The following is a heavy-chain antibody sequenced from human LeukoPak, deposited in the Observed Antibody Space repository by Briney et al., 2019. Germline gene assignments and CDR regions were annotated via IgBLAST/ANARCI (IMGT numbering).Heavy chain of an antibody. Sequence: GGSLRLSCATSGFPFETNGMSWVRQAPGKGLEWVATIGNTETFYADSVTGRFTISRDNSKNTVNLQMNRLRVEDTAIYYCAKDWIQFNRVFDCFDSWGQGTLVTVSS. V-gene: IGHV3-23*01. CDR3: AKDWIQFNRVFDCFDS. J-gene: IGHJ4*02. D-gene: IGHD5-18*01. CDR1: GFPFETNG. CDR2: IGNTET.